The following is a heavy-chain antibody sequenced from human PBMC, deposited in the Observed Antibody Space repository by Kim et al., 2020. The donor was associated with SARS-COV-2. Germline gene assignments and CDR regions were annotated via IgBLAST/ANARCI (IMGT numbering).Heavy chain of an antibody. D-gene: IGHD3-10*01. J-gene: IGHJ5*02. Sequence: SVKGRFTISIDNAKNTLYLQMNSLRAEDTAVYYCAKVGYYGSGSLRWFDPWGQGTLVTVSS. V-gene: IGHV3-23*01. CDR3: AKVGYYGSGSLRWFDP.